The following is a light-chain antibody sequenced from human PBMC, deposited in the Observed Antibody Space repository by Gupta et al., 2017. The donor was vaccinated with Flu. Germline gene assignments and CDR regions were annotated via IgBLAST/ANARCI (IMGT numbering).Light chain of an antibody. Sequence: DIQMTQSPSSLSASVGDRVTITCRASQSISSYLNWYQQKPGKDPKLLIYAASSLQSGVPSRCSGSRSGTDFTLTISSLQPEDFATYYCHQSHSTPWTFGQGTKVEIK. V-gene: IGKV1-39*01. J-gene: IGKJ1*01. CDR3: HQSHSTPWT. CDR1: QSISSY. CDR2: AAS.